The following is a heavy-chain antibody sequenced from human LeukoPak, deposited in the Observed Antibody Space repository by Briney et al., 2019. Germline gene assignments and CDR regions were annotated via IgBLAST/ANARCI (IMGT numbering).Heavy chain of an antibody. CDR3: ARGGWFDP. Sequence: PSETLSLTCTVSGGSISSDYWSWIRQSPGKGLEWIGYIYYSGGTTYNPSLKSRVTISVDTSKNHFSLKLRSVTAADTAVYYCARGGWFDPWGQGTLVTVSS. V-gene: IGHV4-59*12. CDR2: IYYSGGT. J-gene: IGHJ5*02. CDR1: GGSISSDY. D-gene: IGHD3-16*01.